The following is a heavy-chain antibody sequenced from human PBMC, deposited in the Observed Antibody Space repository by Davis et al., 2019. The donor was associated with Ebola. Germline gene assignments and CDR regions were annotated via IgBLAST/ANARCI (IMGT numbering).Heavy chain of an antibody. J-gene: IGHJ4*02. D-gene: IGHD4-17*01. CDR2: ISNDGSNK. Sequence: GGSLRLSCAASGFTFSTYGMHWVRQAPGKGLEWVAVISNDGSNKYYADSVKGRFIISRDNSKNTLYLQMNSLRAEDTAVYYCAKGYDYGTWGQGTLVTVSS. CDR3: AKGYDYGT. CDR1: GFTFSTYG. V-gene: IGHV3-30*18.